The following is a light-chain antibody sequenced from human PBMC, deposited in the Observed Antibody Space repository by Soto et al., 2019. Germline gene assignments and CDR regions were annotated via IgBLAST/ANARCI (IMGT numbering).Light chain of an antibody. CDR1: QGIANF. V-gene: IGKV1-27*01. J-gene: IGKJ3*01. Sequence: DIQMTQSPSSLSASVGDRVTITCRASQGIANFLAWYQQKQGSSPKLLLYGSSTLQSGVPSRFSGSGSETDFTLTISSLQPEDGATDYGQKYNSAPFTFGPGTKVYIK. CDR2: GSS. CDR3: QKYNSAPFT.